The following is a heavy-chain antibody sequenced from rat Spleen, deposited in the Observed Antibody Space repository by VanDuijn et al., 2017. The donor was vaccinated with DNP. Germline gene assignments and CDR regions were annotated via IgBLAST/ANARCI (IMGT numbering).Heavy chain of an antibody. CDR1: GFIFSNYW. CDR2: ITKTGDIT. J-gene: IGHJ2*01. V-gene: IGHV5-31*01. CDR3: TSNPHVRTAAPFDY. Sequence: EVQLVESGGGPVQPGGSLKVSCVASGFIFSNYWMTWIRQAPGKGLEWVASITKTGDITYYSDSVQGRFSISRDNTESTLYLQVNSLRSEDTATYYCTSNPHVRTAAPFDYWGQGVMVTVSS. D-gene: IGHD3-8*01.